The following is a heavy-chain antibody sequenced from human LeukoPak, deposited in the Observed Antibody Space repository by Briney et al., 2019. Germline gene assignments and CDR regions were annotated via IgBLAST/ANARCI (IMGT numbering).Heavy chain of an antibody. CDR1: GYSISSGYY. D-gene: IGHD1-14*01. CDR3: AGDTGTTAFDY. J-gene: IGHJ4*02. V-gene: IGHV4-38-2*02. Sequence: SETLSLTCTVSGYSISSGYYWGWIRQPPGKGLEWIGSIYHSGSTYYNPSLKSRVTISVDTSKNQFSLKLSSVTAADTAVYYCAGDTGTTAFDYWGQGTLVTVSS. CDR2: IYHSGST.